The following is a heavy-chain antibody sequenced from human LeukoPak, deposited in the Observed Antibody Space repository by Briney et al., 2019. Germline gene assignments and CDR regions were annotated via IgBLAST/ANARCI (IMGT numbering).Heavy chain of an antibody. Sequence: GGSLRLSCAASGFTFSSYEMNWVRQAPGKGLEWVSYISSSGSTIYYADSVKGRFTISRDNSKNTLYLQMNSLRAEDTAVYYCAKNMVRGVIMSSSFDYWGQGTLVTVSS. D-gene: IGHD3-10*01. CDR1: GFTFSSYE. CDR2: ISSSGSTI. CDR3: AKNMVRGVIMSSSFDY. V-gene: IGHV3-48*03. J-gene: IGHJ4*02.